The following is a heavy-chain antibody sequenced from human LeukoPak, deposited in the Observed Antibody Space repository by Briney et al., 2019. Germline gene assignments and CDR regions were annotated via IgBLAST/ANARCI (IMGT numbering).Heavy chain of an antibody. CDR1: GVSFSGYY. D-gene: IGHD2-2*01. Sequence: KASETLSLTCAVYGVSFSGYYWSWIRQPPGKGLEWIGEINHSGSTNYNPSLKSRVTISVDTSKNQFSLKLSSVTAADTAVYYCRGMPIYYYYYMDVWGKGTTVTVSS. V-gene: IGHV4-34*01. CDR2: INHSGST. CDR3: RGMPIYYYYYMDV. J-gene: IGHJ6*03.